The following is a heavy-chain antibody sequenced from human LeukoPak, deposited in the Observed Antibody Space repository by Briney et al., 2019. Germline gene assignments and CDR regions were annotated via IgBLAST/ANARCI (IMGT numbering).Heavy chain of an antibody. CDR1: GFTVSDNY. CDR2: FYSGGST. D-gene: IGHD6-13*01. J-gene: IGHJ1*01. CDR3: ASSSWSSEYFHY. Sequence: GGSLRLSCAASGFTVSDNYMSWVRQAPGKGLEWVSVFYSGGSTRYADSVKGRFTISRDNSKNTLYLQLNSLRAEDTAVYFCASSSWSSEYFHYWGQGTLFTVSS. V-gene: IGHV3-66*01.